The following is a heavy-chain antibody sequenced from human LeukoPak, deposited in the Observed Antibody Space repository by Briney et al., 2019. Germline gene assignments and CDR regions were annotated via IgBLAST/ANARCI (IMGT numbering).Heavy chain of an antibody. Sequence: GGSLRLSCAASGFTFSTYAMSWVRQAPGQGLEWVSSISGSGSSTYYADSVKGRFTISRDNADNLLFLQMNSLRAEDTAIYYCAREGGNGWYSGWFDPWGQGTLVTVSS. CDR1: GFTFSTYA. CDR3: AREGGNGWYSGWFDP. D-gene: IGHD6-19*01. J-gene: IGHJ5*02. CDR2: ISGSGSST. V-gene: IGHV3-23*01.